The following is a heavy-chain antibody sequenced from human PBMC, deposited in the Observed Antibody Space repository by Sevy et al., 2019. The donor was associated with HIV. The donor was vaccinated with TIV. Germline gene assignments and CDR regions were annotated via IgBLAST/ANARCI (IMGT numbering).Heavy chain of an antibody. V-gene: IGHV3-74*01. D-gene: IGHD3-10*01. J-gene: IGHJ4*02. CDR1: GFTFSSYW. CDR3: ARAEPPYYYGSGSSDY. Sequence: GGSLRLSCAASGFTFSSYWMHWVRQAPGKGLVWVSRINSDGSSTSYAYSVKGRFTISRDNAKNTLYLQMNSLRAEDTAVYYCARAEPPYYYGSGSSDYWGQGTLVTVSS. CDR2: INSDGSST.